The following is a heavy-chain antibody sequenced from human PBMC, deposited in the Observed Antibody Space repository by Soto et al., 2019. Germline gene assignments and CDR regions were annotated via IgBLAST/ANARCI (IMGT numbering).Heavy chain of an antibody. CDR1: GGSVNGYY. Sequence: SETLSLTCAVYGGSVNGYYWNWMRQPPGKGLEWIGEITHTGGTHSNPSLKSRVTMSVDTSKNQFSLRLSSVTAADTAIYYCATRITVFGLLIPPFDPWGQGTQVTVSS. CDR2: ITHTGGT. J-gene: IGHJ5*02. V-gene: IGHV4-34*01. CDR3: ATRITVFGLLIPPFDP. D-gene: IGHD3-3*01.